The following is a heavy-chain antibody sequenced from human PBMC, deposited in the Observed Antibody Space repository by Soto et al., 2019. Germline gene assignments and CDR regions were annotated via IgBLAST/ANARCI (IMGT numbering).Heavy chain of an antibody. V-gene: IGHV1-2*02. CDR2: INPNSGGT. Sequence: ASVKVSCKASGYTFTGYYIHWVRQAPGQGLEWMGWINPNSGGTNYAQRFKGRVTMTRDTSISTAYMELSRLRSDDTAVYYCARDWSYGDDYWGQGTLVTVSS. D-gene: IGHD4-17*01. CDR3: ARDWSYGDDY. CDR1: GYTFTGYY. J-gene: IGHJ4*02.